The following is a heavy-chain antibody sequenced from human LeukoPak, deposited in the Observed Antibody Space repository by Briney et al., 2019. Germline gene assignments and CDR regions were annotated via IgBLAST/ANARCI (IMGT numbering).Heavy chain of an antibody. Sequence: WGYLRLSCAASGFTFSSYPMSWVRQAPGNGLEWVSTISGSGGSTYYADAVKGRFTISRDNSKNTLYLQMNSLRAEDTAVYYCAKSSSGSYYNLIDYWGQGTLVTVSS. CDR2: ISGSGGST. J-gene: IGHJ4*02. CDR1: GFTFSSYP. CDR3: AKSSSGSYYNLIDY. V-gene: IGHV3-23*01. D-gene: IGHD3-10*01.